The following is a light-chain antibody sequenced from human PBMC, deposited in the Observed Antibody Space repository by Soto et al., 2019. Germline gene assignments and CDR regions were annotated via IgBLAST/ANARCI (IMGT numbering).Light chain of an antibody. J-gene: IGLJ3*02. CDR3: AAWDASLNGWV. Sequence: QSVLTQPPSASGTPGQRVTISCSGSSSNIGTNTVNWYQQLPGTAPKLLIYSNYQRPSGVPDRFSGSKSGTSASLAITGLQSEDEAHYHCAAWDASLNGWVFGGGTKLTVL. CDR1: SSNIGTNT. V-gene: IGLV1-44*01. CDR2: SNY.